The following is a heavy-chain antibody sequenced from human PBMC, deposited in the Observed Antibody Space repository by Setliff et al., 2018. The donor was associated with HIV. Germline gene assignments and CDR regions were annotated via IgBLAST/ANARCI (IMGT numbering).Heavy chain of an antibody. CDR3: ARESRDIVATSPLDY. D-gene: IGHD5-12*01. V-gene: IGHV1-2*06. Sequence: GASVKVSCKASGYTFTGYYMHWVRQAPGQGLEWMERINPNSGGTKYAQKFQGRVTMTRDTSISTAYRELSRLISDYTAVYYCARESRDIVATSPLDYWGQGTLVTVSS. CDR2: INPNSGGT. J-gene: IGHJ4*02. CDR1: GYTFTGYY.